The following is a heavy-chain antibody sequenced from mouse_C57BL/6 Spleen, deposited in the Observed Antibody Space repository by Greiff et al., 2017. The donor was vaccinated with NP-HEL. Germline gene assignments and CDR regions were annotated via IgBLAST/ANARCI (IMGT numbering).Heavy chain of an antibody. CDR3: AIYYYGSSYDWYFDV. V-gene: IGHV1-7*01. D-gene: IGHD1-1*01. CDR1: GYTFTSYW. Sequence: QVQLQQPGAELAKPGASVKLSCKASGYTFTSYWMHWVKQRPGQGLEWIGYINPSSGYTKYNQKFKDKATLTADKSSSTAYMQLSSLTYEDSAVYYCAIYYYGSSYDWYFDVWGTGTTVTVSS. CDR2: INPSSGYT. J-gene: IGHJ1*03.